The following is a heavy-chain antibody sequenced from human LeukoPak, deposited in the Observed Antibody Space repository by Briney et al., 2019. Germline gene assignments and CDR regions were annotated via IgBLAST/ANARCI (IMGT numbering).Heavy chain of an antibody. Sequence: GGSLRLSRAASGFTFSSYSMNWVRQAPGKGLEWVSSISSSSSYIYYADSVKGRFTISRDNAKNSLYLQMNSLRAEDTAVYYCARGAYYYGSGSYLYYFDYWGQGTLVTVSS. V-gene: IGHV3-21*01. D-gene: IGHD3-10*01. J-gene: IGHJ4*02. CDR2: ISSSSSYI. CDR3: ARGAYYYGSGSYLYYFDY. CDR1: GFTFSSYS.